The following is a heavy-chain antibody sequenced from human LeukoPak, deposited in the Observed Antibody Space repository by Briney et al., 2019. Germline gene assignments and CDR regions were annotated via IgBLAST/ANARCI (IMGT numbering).Heavy chain of an antibody. V-gene: IGHV4-34*01. CDR2: INHSGST. CDR1: GGSFGGYY. CDR3: ARGYYDFWSGYSYYYYYMDV. Sequence: SETLSLTCAVYGGSFGGYYWSWIRQPPGKGLEWIGEINHSGSTNYNPSLKSRVTISVDTSKNQFSLKLSSVTAADTAVYYCARGYYDFWSGYSYYYYYMDVWGKGTTVTVSS. J-gene: IGHJ6*03. D-gene: IGHD3-3*01.